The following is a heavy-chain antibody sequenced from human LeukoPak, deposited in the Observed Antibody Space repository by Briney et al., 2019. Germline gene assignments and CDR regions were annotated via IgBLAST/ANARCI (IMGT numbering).Heavy chain of an antibody. CDR1: GGSFSGYY. J-gene: IGHJ6*03. Sequence: SETLSLTCAVYGGSFSGYYWSWIRQPPGKGLEWIGEINHSGSTNYNPSLKSRVTISVDTSKNQFSLKLSSVTAADTAVYYCARTNYYDSSGYYYYYYMDVWGKGTTVTVSS. CDR3: ARTNYYDSSGYYYYYYMDV. V-gene: IGHV4-34*01. CDR2: INHSGST. D-gene: IGHD3-22*01.